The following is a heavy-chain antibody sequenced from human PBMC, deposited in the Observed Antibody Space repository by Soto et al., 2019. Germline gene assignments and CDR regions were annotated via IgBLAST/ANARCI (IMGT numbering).Heavy chain of an antibody. Sequence: EVQLVESGGGLVKPGGSLRLSCAASGFTFSTYSMNWVRQAPGKGLEWVSSISSSSDNIYYADSVKGRFTISRDNAKNTLYQQMNSLIDEDTAVYYCASRGTTRMTATNGFDPWGQGTLVTVSS. J-gene: IGHJ5*02. D-gene: IGHD1-1*01. CDR3: ASRGTTRMTATNGFDP. CDR2: ISSSSDNI. CDR1: GFTFSTYS. V-gene: IGHV3-21*01.